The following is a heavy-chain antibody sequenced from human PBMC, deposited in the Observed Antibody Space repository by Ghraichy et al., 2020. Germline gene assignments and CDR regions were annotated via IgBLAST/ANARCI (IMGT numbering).Heavy chain of an antibody. CDR1: GFTFSRYG. J-gene: IGHJ6*02. V-gene: IGHV3-30*18. Sequence: GGSLRLSCAASGFTFSRYGMHWVRQAPGEGLEWVTVTSYDGSNKNYADSVKGRFTLSRDNSKNTLYLQINSLRPEDTAVYYCAKERDTSGYYSFRGDYYGMDVWGQGTTVTVSS. CDR2: TSYDGSNK. CDR3: AKERDTSGYYSFRGDYYGMDV. D-gene: IGHD3-3*01.